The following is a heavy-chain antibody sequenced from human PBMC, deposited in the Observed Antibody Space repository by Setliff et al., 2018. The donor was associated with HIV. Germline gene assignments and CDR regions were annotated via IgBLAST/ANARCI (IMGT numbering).Heavy chain of an antibody. CDR3: ARDFGRFGELYSDY. V-gene: IGHV7-4-1*02. Sequence: GESLKISCKGSGYTFTAYYLHWVRQAPGQGLEWMGMINTNTGNPTYAQGFTGRFVFSLDTSVSTAYLQISSLKAEDTAVYHCARDFGRFGELYSDYWGQGTLVTVSS. J-gene: IGHJ4*02. D-gene: IGHD3-10*01. CDR2: INTNTGNP. CDR1: GYTFTAYY.